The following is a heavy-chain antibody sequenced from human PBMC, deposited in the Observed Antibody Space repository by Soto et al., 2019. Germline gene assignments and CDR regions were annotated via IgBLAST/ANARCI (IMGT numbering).Heavy chain of an antibody. Sequence: SETLSLTCAVYGGSFSGYYWSWIRQPPGKGLEWIGEINHSGSTNYNPSLKSRVTISVDTSKNQFSLKLSSVTAADTAVYYCARAVAGYNWNDVGYYYYGMDVWGQGTTVT. D-gene: IGHD1-1*01. CDR3: ARAVAGYNWNDVGYYYYGMDV. CDR2: INHSGST. CDR1: GGSFSGYY. J-gene: IGHJ6*02. V-gene: IGHV4-34*01.